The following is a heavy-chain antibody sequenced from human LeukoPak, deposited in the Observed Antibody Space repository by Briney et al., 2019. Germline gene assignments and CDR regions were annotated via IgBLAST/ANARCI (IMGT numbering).Heavy chain of an antibody. V-gene: IGHV3-15*01. CDR1: GFTFSNAW. CDR2: IKSKTDGGTT. D-gene: IGHD5-12*01. CDR3: TTDLYSGYVFDY. Sequence: GGSLRLSCAASGFTFSNAWMSWVRQAPGKGLEWVGRIKSKTDGGTTDYAVPVKGRFTISRDDSKNTLYLQMNSLKTEDTAVYYCTTDLYSGYVFDYWGQGTLVTVSS. J-gene: IGHJ4*02.